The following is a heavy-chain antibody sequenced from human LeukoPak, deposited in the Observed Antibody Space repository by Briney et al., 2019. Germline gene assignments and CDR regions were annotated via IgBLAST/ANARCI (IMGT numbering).Heavy chain of an antibody. CDR2: FEPEDGER. J-gene: IGHJ4*02. CDR1: RYTPTELS. D-gene: IGHD3-16*01. CDR3: VTLGGGVPIAIVDY. V-gene: IGHV1-24*01. Sequence: ASVKVSCKVSRYTPTELSLHWVRHAAGKGLEWMGGFEPEDGERVYAQTFQGRVAMTEDTSTDTAYMELSSLTSEDTAVYYCVTLGGGVPIAIVDYWGQGTLVTVSS.